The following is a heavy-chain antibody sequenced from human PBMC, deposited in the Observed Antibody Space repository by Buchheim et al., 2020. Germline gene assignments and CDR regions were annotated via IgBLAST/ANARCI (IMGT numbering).Heavy chain of an antibody. V-gene: IGHV4-59*01. Sequence: QVQLQESGPGLVKPSETLFLTCTVSGGSISTYFWTWIRQPPGKGLEWIGYIYYSGITKYNPSLKSRVTISEDTSKNQFSLKLSPVTAADTAVYYCARSDSGHDLDYWGQGTL. D-gene: IGHD5-12*01. J-gene: IGHJ4*02. CDR1: GGSISTYF. CDR3: ARSDSGHDLDY. CDR2: IYYSGIT.